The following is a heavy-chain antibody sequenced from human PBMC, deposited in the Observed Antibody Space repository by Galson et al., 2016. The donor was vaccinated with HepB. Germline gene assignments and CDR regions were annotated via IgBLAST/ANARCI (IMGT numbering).Heavy chain of an antibody. J-gene: IGHJ3*01. CDR3: ARRTPVLNSPRAFDV. CDR2: MYSSGST. Sequence: SETLSLTCTVSGGFINNGSFYWGWIRQPPGKGLEYIGSMYSSGSTYNNPSLKSRVIISVDTSETQFSLKLSSVTAADTAVYYCARRTPVLNSPRAFDVWGQGTMVTVSS. V-gene: IGHV4-39*01. CDR1: GGFINNGSFY. D-gene: IGHD4-23*01.